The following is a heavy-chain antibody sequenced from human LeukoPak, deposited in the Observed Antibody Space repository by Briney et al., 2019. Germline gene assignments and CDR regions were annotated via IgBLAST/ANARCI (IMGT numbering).Heavy chain of an antibody. V-gene: IGHV5-51*01. CDR3: ARHPTSGYSQLHPLFDI. CDR2: IYPGDSDT. Sequence: GESLKISCKGSGYSSTSYWIGWVRQMPGKGLEWMGVIYPGDSDTRYSPSFQGQVTISADKSISTAYLQCSSLKASDTAMYYCARHPTSGYSQLHPLFDIWGQGTMVTVSS. D-gene: IGHD5-18*01. J-gene: IGHJ3*02. CDR1: GYSSTSYW.